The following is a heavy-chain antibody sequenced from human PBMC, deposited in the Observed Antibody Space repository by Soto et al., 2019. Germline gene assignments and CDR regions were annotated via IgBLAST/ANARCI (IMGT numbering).Heavy chain of an antibody. D-gene: IGHD3-22*01. Sequence: SETLSLTCTVSGGSICSGGYYWSWIRQHPGKGLEWIGYIYYSGSTYYNPSLKSRVTISVDTSKNQFSLKLSSVTAADTAVYYCAREDSSGYYYDPWGQGTLVTVSS. CDR2: IYYSGST. J-gene: IGHJ5*02. CDR1: GGSICSGGYY. CDR3: AREDSSGYYYDP. V-gene: IGHV4-31*03.